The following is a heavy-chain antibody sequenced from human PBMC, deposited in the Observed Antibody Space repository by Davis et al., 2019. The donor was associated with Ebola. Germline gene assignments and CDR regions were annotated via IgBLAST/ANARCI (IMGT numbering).Heavy chain of an antibody. CDR3: ARDRDNGEGSDY. J-gene: IGHJ4*02. D-gene: IGHD4-17*01. Sequence: GESLKISCAASGFTFSTSSMNWVRQTPGKGLEWLLYITSSSRTIYYADSVKGRVSISRDNAKNSLYLQMTGLRDDDTGVYYCARDRDNGEGSDYWGQGTLVTVSS. CDR2: ITSSSRTI. CDR1: GFTFSTSS. V-gene: IGHV3-48*02.